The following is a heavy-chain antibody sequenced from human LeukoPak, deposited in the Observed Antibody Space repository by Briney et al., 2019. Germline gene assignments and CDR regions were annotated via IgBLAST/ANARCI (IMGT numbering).Heavy chain of an antibody. Sequence: ASVKLSCKASGYTFTGYYMHWVRQAPGQGLEWMGWINPNSGGTNYAQKFQGRVTMTRDTSISTAYMELSRLRSDDTAVYYCAREYYDILTGYSFDYWGQGTLVTVSS. CDR3: AREYYDILTGYSFDY. CDR2: INPNSGGT. CDR1: GYTFTGYY. V-gene: IGHV1-2*02. J-gene: IGHJ4*02. D-gene: IGHD3-9*01.